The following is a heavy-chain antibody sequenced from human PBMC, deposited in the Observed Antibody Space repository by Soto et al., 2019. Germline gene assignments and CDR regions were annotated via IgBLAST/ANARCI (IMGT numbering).Heavy chain of an antibody. J-gene: IGHJ4*02. CDR3: ARGYCSSTSCYNAGIDY. V-gene: IGHV1-69*13. CDR2: IIPIFGTA. Sequence: SVKVSCKASGGTFSSYAISWVRQAPGQGLEWMGGIIPIFGTANYAQKFQGRVTITADESTSTAYMELSSLRSEDTAVYYRARGYCSSTSCYNAGIDYWGQGTLVTVSS. CDR1: GGTFSSYA. D-gene: IGHD2-2*02.